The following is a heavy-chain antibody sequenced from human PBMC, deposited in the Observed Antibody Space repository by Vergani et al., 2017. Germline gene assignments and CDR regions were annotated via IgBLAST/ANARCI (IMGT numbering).Heavy chain of an antibody. CDR1: GFTFSSYS. D-gene: IGHD2-15*01. CDR3: AGGGGTYCSGGSCYSTS. CDR2: ISSGTNTI. J-gene: IGHJ5*02. V-gene: IGHV3-48*01. Sequence: EVQLVESGGGLVQPGGSLRLSCAASGFTFSSYSMNWVRQAPGKGLEWVSYISSGTNTIYYADSVKGRFTISRDNAKNSLYLQMNSLRAEDTAVYYCAGGGGTYCSGGSCYSTSWGQGTLVTVSS.